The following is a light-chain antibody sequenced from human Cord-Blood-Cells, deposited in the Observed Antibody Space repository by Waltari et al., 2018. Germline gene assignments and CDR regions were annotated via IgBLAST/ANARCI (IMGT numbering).Light chain of an antibody. J-gene: IGLJ1*01. Sequence: QSALTQPASVSGSPGQSITLSCTGTSSDLGGYNYVPWYHQHPGKAPKLMIYDVSKRPSAVSNRFSGSKSGTTASLTISGLQAEDEADYYCSSYTSSSPYVFGTGTKVTVL. CDR1: SSDLGGYNY. CDR2: DVS. V-gene: IGLV2-14*01. CDR3: SSYTSSSPYV.